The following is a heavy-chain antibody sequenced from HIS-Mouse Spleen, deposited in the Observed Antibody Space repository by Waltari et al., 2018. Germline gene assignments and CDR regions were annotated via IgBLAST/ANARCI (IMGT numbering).Heavy chain of an antibody. CDR3: AREIPYSSSWYDWYFDL. J-gene: IGHJ2*01. V-gene: IGHV4-39*07. CDR2: IYYSGST. CDR1: GGSISRSSYY. Sequence: QLQLQESGPGLVKPSETLSLTCTVSGGSISRSSYYWGWLRQPPRKGLEWIGSIYYSGSTYYNPSLKSRVTISVDTSKNQFSLKLSSVTAADTAVYYCAREIPYSSSWYDWYFDLWGRGTLVTVSS. D-gene: IGHD6-13*01.